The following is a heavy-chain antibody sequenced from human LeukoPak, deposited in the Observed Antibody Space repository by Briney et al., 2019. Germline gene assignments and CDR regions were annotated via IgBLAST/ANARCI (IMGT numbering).Heavy chain of an antibody. Sequence: ASVKVSCKASGYTFTSYAMHWVRQAPGQRLEWMGWINAGNGNTKYSQKFQGRVTITRDTSASTAYMELSSLRSEDTAVYYCARDYDSSGYYDYWSQGTLVTVSS. D-gene: IGHD3-22*01. V-gene: IGHV1-3*01. J-gene: IGHJ4*02. CDR3: ARDYDSSGYYDY. CDR2: INAGNGNT. CDR1: GYTFTSYA.